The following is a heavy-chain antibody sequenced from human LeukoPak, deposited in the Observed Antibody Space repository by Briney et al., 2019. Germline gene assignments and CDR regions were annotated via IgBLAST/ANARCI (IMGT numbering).Heavy chain of an antibody. V-gene: IGHV1-2*02. CDR1: GYTFTSYG. J-gene: IGHJ6*02. D-gene: IGHD2-2*01. Sequence: ASVKVSCKASGYTFTSYGISWVRQAPGQGLEWMGWINPNSGGTNYAQKFQGRVIMTRDTSISTAYMELSRLRSDDTAVYYCARDLPAVVSRYCCSTSCYLGGMDVWGQGTTVTVSS. CDR3: ARDLPAVVSRYCCSTSCYLGGMDV. CDR2: INPNSGGT.